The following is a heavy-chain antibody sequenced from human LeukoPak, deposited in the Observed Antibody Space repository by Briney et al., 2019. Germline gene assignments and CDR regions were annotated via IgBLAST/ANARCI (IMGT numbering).Heavy chain of an antibody. Sequence: SETLSLTCTVSGGSISSYYWSWIRQPPGKGLEWIGYIYYSGSTNYNPSLKSQITISVDTSKKQFSLKLSSVTAADTAVYYCARRGHSSGYSWYFDLWGRGTLVTVSS. CDR2: IYYSGST. CDR1: GGSISSYY. V-gene: IGHV4-59*08. CDR3: ARRGHSSGYSWYFDL. J-gene: IGHJ2*01. D-gene: IGHD3-22*01.